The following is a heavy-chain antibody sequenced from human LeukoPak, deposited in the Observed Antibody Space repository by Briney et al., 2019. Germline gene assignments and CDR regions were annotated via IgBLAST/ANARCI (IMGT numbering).Heavy chain of an antibody. CDR1: GFTFSSYA. Sequence: GGSLRLSCAASGFTFSSYAMSWVLQAPGKGLEWVSAISGSGGSTYYADSVKGRFTISRDNSKNTLYLHMNSLRAEDTAVYYCARQLAYCGGDCYGSVAYWGQGTLVTVSS. J-gene: IGHJ4*02. V-gene: IGHV3-23*01. CDR2: ISGSGGST. D-gene: IGHD2-21*02. CDR3: ARQLAYCGGDCYGSVAY.